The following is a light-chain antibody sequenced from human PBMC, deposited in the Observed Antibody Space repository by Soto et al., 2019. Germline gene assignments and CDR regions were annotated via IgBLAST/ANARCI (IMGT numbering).Light chain of an antibody. CDR1: QSVSSY. V-gene: IGKV3-11*01. CDR2: DAS. CDR3: QQYGSSGT. Sequence: EIVLTQSPATLSLSPGESATLSCRASQSVSSYLAWYQQKPGQARRLLIYDASNRATGIPARFSGSGSGTDFTLAISSLQPEDFAVYYCQQYGSSGTFGQGTKVDIK. J-gene: IGKJ1*01.